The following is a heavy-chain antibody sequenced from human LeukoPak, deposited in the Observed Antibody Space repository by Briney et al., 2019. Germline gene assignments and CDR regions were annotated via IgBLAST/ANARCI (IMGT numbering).Heavy chain of an antibody. D-gene: IGHD6-13*01. V-gene: IGHV4-59*01. J-gene: IGHJ5*02. CDR1: GGSISSYY. CDR2: IYYSGST. Sequence: SETLSLTCTVSGGSISSYYWSWIRQPPGKGLEWIGYIYYSGSTNYNPSLKSRVTISVDTSKNQFSLKLSSVTAADTAVYYCARAPRSSSWYDHWGQGTLVTVSS. CDR3: ARAPRSSSWYDH.